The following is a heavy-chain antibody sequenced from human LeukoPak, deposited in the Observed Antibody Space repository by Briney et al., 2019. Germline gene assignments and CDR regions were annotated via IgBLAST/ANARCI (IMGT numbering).Heavy chain of an antibody. CDR1: GFTFSDYY. CDR3: ARTSHCSGGSCYQRGFDI. V-gene: IGHV3-11*04. D-gene: IGHD2-15*01. J-gene: IGHJ3*02. Sequence: GGSLRLSCAASGFTFSDYYMSWIRQAPGKGLEWVSYISTSGSTIYYADSVKGRFTISRDNAKNSLYLQMNSLRAEDTAVYYCARTSHCSGGSCYQRGFDIWGQGTMVTVSS. CDR2: ISTSGSTI.